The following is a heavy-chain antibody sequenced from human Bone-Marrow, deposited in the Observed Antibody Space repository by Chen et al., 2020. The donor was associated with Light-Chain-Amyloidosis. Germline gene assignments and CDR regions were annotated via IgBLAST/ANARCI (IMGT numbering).Heavy chain of an antibody. V-gene: IGHV3-20*04. CDR3: ARSSSWYGYYYYMDV. J-gene: IGHJ6*03. CDR1: GFTFSSYA. CDR2: INWNGGST. Sequence: EVQLLESGGGLVQPGGSLRLSCAASGFTFSSYAMSWVRQAPGKGLEWVSGINWNGGSTGYADSVKGRFTISRDNAKNSLYLQMNSLRAEDTALYYCARSSSWYGYYYYMDVWGKGTTVTVSS. D-gene: IGHD6-13*01.